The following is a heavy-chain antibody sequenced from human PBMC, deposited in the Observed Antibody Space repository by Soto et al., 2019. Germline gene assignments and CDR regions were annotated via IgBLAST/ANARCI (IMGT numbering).Heavy chain of an antibody. CDR3: VSWVSAHFDY. V-gene: IGHV3-23*05. CDR2: ISPSGSNT. Sequence: GGSLRLSCTASGLTFNSQSMSRVRQAAGTGLEWVSTISPSGSNTHYADSVKGRFTISRDNSRNRLDLQMSSLRAADTALYYCVSWVSAHFDYWGQGTPVTVSS. CDR1: GLTFNSQS. D-gene: IGHD3-16*01. J-gene: IGHJ4*02.